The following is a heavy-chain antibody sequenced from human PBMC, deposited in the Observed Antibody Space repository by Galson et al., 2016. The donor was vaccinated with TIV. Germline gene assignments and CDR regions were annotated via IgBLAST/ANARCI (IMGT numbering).Heavy chain of an antibody. CDR3: TKEGSGFVAGGGFVDY. CDR1: GFTFSAYA. CDR2: IGGIGTSP. J-gene: IGHJ4*02. Sequence: SLRLSCAASGFTFSAYAVNWVRQAPGKGLEWVSGIGGIGTSPYYAGSVKGRFTISRDNSRNTLYLQMNSLRAEDTALYYCTKEGSGFVAGGGFVDYWGQGILVTVSS. D-gene: IGHD6-25*01. V-gene: IGHV3-23*01.